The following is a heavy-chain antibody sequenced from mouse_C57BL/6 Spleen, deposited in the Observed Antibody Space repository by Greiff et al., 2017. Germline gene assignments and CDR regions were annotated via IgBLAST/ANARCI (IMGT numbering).Heavy chain of an antibody. D-gene: IGHD1-1*01. CDR2: INPGSGGT. CDR1: GYAFTNYL. CDR3: ARDYYGSSYAMDY. J-gene: IGHJ4*01. V-gene: IGHV1-54*01. Sequence: QVQLQQSGAELVRPGTSVKLSCKASGYAFTNYLIEWVKQRPGQGLEWIGVINPGSGGTNYNEQFKGKATLTADKSSSTAYMQLSSLTSEDSAVYFCARDYYGSSYAMDYWGQGTSVTVSS.